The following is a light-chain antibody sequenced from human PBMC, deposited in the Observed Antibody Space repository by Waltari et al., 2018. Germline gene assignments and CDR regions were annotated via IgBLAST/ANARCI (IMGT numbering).Light chain of an antibody. Sequence: EIVLTQSPGTLSLSPGERATLSCRASQSVARNWLAWYQQKPGQAPRLLIYDASSRATGIPDRFSGSESGTDFTLNISRLEPEDLAVYYCQQYGDLPWTFGQGTKVEIK. V-gene: IGKV3-20*01. CDR2: DAS. CDR3: QQYGDLPWT. CDR1: QSVARNW. J-gene: IGKJ1*01.